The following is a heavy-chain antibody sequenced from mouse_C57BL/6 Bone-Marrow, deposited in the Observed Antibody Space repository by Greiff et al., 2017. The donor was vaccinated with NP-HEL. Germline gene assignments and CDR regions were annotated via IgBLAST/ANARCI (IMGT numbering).Heavy chain of an antibody. J-gene: IGHJ3*01. CDR1: GYTFTSYG. CDR3: ARISNYYGSSWGFAY. CDR2: IYPRSGNT. V-gene: IGHV1-81*01. D-gene: IGHD1-1*01. Sequence: QVQLKQSGAELARPGASVKLSCKASGYTFTSYGISWVKQRTGQGLEWIGEIYPRSGNTYYNEKFKGKATLTADKSSSTAYMELRSLTSEDSAVYFCARISNYYGSSWGFAYWGQGTLVTVSA.